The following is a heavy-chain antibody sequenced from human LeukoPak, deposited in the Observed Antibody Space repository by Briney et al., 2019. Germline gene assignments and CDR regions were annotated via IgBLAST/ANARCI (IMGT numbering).Heavy chain of an antibody. CDR2: IIPILGIA. Sequence: PVKVSCKASGGTFSSYAISWVRQAPGQGLEWMGRIIPILGIANYAQKFQGRVTITADKSTSTAYMELSSLRSGDTAVYYCATDRRITRTVGYFDYWGQGTLVTVSS. D-gene: IGHD1-14*01. CDR3: ATDRRITRTVGYFDY. V-gene: IGHV1-69*04. J-gene: IGHJ4*02. CDR1: GGTFSSYA.